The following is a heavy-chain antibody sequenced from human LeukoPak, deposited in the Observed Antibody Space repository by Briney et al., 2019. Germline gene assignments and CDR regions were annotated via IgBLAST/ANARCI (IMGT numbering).Heavy chain of an antibody. V-gene: IGHV1-46*01. CDR2: INPSGGST. CDR3: ARDGIAAAAFDP. D-gene: IGHD6-13*01. Sequence: ASVKVSCKASGYTFTSYYMHWVRQAPGQGLEWMGIINPSGGSTSYAQKFQGRVTMTRDTSTSTVYMELSSLRSGDTAVYYCARDGIAAAAFDPWGQGTLVTVSS. CDR1: GYTFTSYY. J-gene: IGHJ5*02.